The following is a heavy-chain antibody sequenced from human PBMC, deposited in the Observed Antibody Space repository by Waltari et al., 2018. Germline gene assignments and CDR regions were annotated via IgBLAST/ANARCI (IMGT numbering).Heavy chain of an antibody. CDR2: IHYSGST. Sequence: QVQLQESGPGLVKPSETLSLTCTVSGVSMTNYYWSWIRQPPGKGLEWIGFIHYSGSTNYHSSLKGHVTISVETSKSQFPLKLGSVTAADTAVYYCARYMQNAAGTSCGFDPWGQGALVTVSS. CDR1: GVSMTNYY. J-gene: IGHJ5*02. D-gene: IGHD1-7*01. V-gene: IGHV4-59*08. CDR3: ARYMQNAAGTSCGFDP.